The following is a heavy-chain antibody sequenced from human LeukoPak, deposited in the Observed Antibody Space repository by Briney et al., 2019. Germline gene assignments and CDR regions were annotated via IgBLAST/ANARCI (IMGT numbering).Heavy chain of an antibody. D-gene: IGHD3-22*01. Sequence: GGSLRLSCAASGFTFSSYAMHWVRQAPGKGLEWVAVISYDGSNKYYADSVKGRFTISRDNAKNSLYLQMNSLRAEDTAVYYCARDPYDGDGFDIWGQGTMVTVSS. CDR2: ISYDGSNK. J-gene: IGHJ3*02. CDR1: GFTFSSYA. V-gene: IGHV3-30-3*01. CDR3: ARDPYDGDGFDI.